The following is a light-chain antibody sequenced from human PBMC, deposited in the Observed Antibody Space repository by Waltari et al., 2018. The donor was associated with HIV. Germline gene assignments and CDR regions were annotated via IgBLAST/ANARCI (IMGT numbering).Light chain of an antibody. CDR2: ASA. V-gene: IGKV1-39*01. J-gene: IGKJ5*01. CDR1: QSVSRY. CDR3: QKSYSAPIT. Sequence: DIQLTQSPSSLSASVGDRVTITCRASQSVSRYLNWYQNKQGRAPKLLFYASASSQRGVPSKFSGSGSVTDFTLTITSLHPADFATYCCQKSYSAPITFGHGTRL.